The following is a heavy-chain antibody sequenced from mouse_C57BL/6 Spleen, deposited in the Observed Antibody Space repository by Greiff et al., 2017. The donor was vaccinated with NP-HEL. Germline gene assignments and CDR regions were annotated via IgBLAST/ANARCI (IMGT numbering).Heavy chain of an antibody. CDR3: ARGSNYSYYYAMDY. CDR1: GYSFTDYN. J-gene: IGHJ4*01. CDR2: INPNYGTT. Sequence: EVQLQESGPELVKPGASVKISCKASGYSFTDYNMNWVKQSNGKSLEWIGVINPNYGTTSYNQKFKGKATLTVDQSSSTAYMQLNSLTSEDSAVYYCARGSNYSYYYAMDYWGQGTSVTVSS. D-gene: IGHD2-5*01. V-gene: IGHV1-39*01.